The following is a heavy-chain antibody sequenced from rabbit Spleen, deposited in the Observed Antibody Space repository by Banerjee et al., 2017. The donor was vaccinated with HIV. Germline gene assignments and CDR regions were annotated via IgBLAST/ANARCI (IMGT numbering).Heavy chain of an antibody. CDR1: GFSFSDRDV. Sequence: QEQLEESGGGLVKPEGSLTLTCKASGFSFSDRDVMCWVRQAPGKGLEWIACIYTGPDTTYYASWAKGRVTISKTSSTTVTLQMTNLTAADTATYFCARDLVGVIGWNFYLWGPGTLVTVS. J-gene: IGHJ4*01. D-gene: IGHD1-1*01. V-gene: IGHV1S45*01. CDR3: ARDLVGVIGWNFYL. CDR2: IYTGPDTT.